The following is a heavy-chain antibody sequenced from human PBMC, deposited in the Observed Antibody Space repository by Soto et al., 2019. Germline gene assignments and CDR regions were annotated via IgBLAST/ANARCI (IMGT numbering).Heavy chain of an antibody. J-gene: IGHJ4*02. D-gene: IGHD6-19*01. CDR1: GDSVTSNVW. Sequence: PSETLSLTCAVSGDSVTSNVWWSWVRQPPGKGLEWIGEAYHNGLTDYNPSLKSRVTMSVDTSKNEFSLKLTSLTAADTAIYYCARDAAVPGESDRFDYWGQGTLVPVSS. V-gene: IGHV4-4*02. CDR3: ARDAAVPGESDRFDY. CDR2: AYHNGLT.